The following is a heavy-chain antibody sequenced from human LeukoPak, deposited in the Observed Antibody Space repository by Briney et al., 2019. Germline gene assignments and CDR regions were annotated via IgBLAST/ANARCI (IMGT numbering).Heavy chain of an antibody. V-gene: IGHV4-39*01. CDR1: EDSISSSNYY. CDR3: ATQRRMVGGIINLYYFDY. J-gene: IGHJ4*02. Sequence: SETLSLTCTVSEDSISSSNYYWGWIRQPPGKGLEWIGSIYHSGSTYYNPSLKSRLSISVDKSKNQFSLKLSSVTAADTAVYYCATQRRMVGGIINLYYFDYWGQGTLVTVSS. CDR2: IYHSGST. D-gene: IGHD3-10*01.